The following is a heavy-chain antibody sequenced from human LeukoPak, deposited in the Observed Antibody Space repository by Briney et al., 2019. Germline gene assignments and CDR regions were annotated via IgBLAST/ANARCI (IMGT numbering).Heavy chain of an antibody. Sequence: ASVKVSCKASGYTFTSYGISWVRQAPGQGVEWMGWISAYNGNTNYAQKLQGRVTMTADTSTSTAYMELRSLRSDDTAVYYCARVEDGYYDSSGYFAFDIWRQGTMVTVSS. CDR1: GYTFTSYG. D-gene: IGHD3-22*01. V-gene: IGHV1-18*01. CDR3: ARVEDGYYDSSGYFAFDI. CDR2: ISAYNGNT. J-gene: IGHJ3*02.